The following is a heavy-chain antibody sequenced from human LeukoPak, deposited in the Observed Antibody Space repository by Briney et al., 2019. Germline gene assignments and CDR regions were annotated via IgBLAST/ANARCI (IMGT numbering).Heavy chain of an antibody. Sequence: GGSLRLSCEASGFSFANHWMTWVRQAPGKGLEWVSSISSSSSYIYYADSVKGRFTISRDNAKNSLYLQMNSLRAEDTAVYYCARALTGTTGFDYWGQGTLVTVSS. J-gene: IGHJ4*02. V-gene: IGHV3-21*01. CDR1: GFSFANHW. CDR3: ARALTGTTGFDY. CDR2: ISSSSSYI. D-gene: IGHD1-7*01.